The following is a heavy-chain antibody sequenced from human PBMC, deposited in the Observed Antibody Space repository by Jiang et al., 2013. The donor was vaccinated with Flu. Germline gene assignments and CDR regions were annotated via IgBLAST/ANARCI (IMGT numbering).Heavy chain of an antibody. J-gene: IGHJ6*02. V-gene: IGHV1-3*01. Sequence: SGAEVKKPGASVKVSCKASGYTFTTYPMHWVRQAPGQRPEWMGWINVGNGNTKYSQRFQGRVTITRDASASTSYLELSSLRSEDMAVYYCARGGDVSFGYYDLDVWGQGTTVTVSS. CDR1: GYTFTTYP. CDR3: ARGGDVSFGYYDLDV. D-gene: IGHD3-10*01. CDR2: INVGNGNT.